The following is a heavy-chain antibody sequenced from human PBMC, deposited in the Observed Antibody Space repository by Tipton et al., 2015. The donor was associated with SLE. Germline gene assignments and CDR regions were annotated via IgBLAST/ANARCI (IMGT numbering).Heavy chain of an antibody. CDR2: VSYSGPS. Sequence: TLSLTCSVSGGSIITDSYFWGWVRLPPGKGLEWIAAVSYSGPSTYNPSLRSRVSISLDTSENQFSLRLTSVAAADTAVYYCARNWGTVDYWGQGTLVTVPS. J-gene: IGHJ4*02. D-gene: IGHD7-27*01. V-gene: IGHV4-39*07. CDR3: ARNWGTVDY. CDR1: GGSIITDSYF.